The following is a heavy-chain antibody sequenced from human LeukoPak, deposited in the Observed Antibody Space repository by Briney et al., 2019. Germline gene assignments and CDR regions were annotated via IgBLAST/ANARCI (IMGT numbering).Heavy chain of an antibody. CDR1: GGSFSGYY. CDR3: ARDSIAVAGLNDY. Sequence: SETLSLTCAVYGGSFSGYYWSWIRQPPGKGLEWIGEINHSGSTNYNPSLKSRVTISVDTSKNQFSLKLSSVTAADTAVYYCARDSIAVAGLNDYWGQGTLVTVSS. J-gene: IGHJ4*02. D-gene: IGHD6-19*01. V-gene: IGHV4-34*01. CDR2: INHSGST.